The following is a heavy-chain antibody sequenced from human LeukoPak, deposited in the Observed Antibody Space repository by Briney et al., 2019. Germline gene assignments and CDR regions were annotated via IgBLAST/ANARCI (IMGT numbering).Heavy chain of an antibody. CDR3: ARDVKGITIFGVVIDIDY. CDR2: ISYDGSNK. J-gene: IGHJ4*02. CDR1: GFTFSSYA. Sequence: GGSLRLSCAASGFTFSSYAMHWVRQAPGKGLEWVAVISYDGSNKYYADSVKGRFTISRDNSKNTLYLQMNSLRAEDTAAYYCARDVKGITIFGVVIDIDYWGQGTLVTVSS. D-gene: IGHD3-3*01. V-gene: IGHV3-30-3*01.